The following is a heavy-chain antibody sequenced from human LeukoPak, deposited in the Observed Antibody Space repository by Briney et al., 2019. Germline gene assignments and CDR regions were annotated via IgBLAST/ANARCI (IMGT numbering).Heavy chain of an antibody. D-gene: IGHD2-2*01. Sequence: PGGSLRLSCAASGLTFTDFWRNWVRLAPGRGLEWLANINPYGTEKYYVDSVKGRFAISRDNAKNEVYLEMNSLRAEDTGVYYCSGRDSSRSPRAYWGQGALVSVSS. CDR1: GLTFTDFW. CDR2: INPYGTEK. CDR3: SGRDSSRSPRAY. V-gene: IGHV3-7*01. J-gene: IGHJ4*02.